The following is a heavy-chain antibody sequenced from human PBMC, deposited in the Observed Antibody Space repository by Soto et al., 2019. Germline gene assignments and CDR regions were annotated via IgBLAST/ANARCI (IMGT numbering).Heavy chain of an antibody. CDR2: ISYSGST. CDR1: GGSIISDY. CDR3: ARVLRGSSLSVY. Sequence: SETLSLTCTVSGGSIISDYWSWIRQPPGKGLEWIGYISYSGSTNYNPSLKSRVTISVDTSKNQFSLNLSSVTAADTAVYYCARVLRGSSLSVYWGPATLVSVS. J-gene: IGHJ4*02. D-gene: IGHD1-26*01. V-gene: IGHV4-59*01.